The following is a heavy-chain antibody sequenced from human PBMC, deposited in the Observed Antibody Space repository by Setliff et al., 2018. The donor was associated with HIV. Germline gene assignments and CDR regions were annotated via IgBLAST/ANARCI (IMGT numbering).Heavy chain of an antibody. CDR3: ARSSPIVVVPAALLTFDY. CDR1: GYSFTSDY. V-gene: IGHV1-46*01. J-gene: IGHJ4*02. Sequence: RASVKVSCKASGYSFTSDYMHWVRQAPGQGLEWMGIINPTGGSTYYAQKFQGRVTLTRDASTSTVYVELSSLRSEDTAVYYCARSSPIVVVPAALLTFDYWGQGTLVTVSS. D-gene: IGHD2-2*01. CDR2: INPTGGST.